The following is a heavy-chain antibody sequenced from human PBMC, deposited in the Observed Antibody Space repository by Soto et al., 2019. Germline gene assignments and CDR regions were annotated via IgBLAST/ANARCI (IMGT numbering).Heavy chain of an antibody. CDR2: ISSSSSYI. J-gene: IGHJ6*02. D-gene: IGHD2-15*01. V-gene: IGHV3-21*01. CDR3: ARDRVGCSGGSCYDTVYYYYYGMDV. CDR1: GFTFSSYS. Sequence: EVQLVESGGGLVKPGGSLRLSCAASGFTFSSYSMNWVRQAPGKGLEWVSSISSSSSYIYYADSVKGRFTISRDNAKNSLYLQMNSLRAEDTAVYYCARDRVGCSGGSCYDTVYYYYYGMDVWGQGTTVTVSS.